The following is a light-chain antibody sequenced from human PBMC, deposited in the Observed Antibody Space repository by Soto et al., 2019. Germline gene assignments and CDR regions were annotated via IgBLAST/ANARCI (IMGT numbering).Light chain of an antibody. CDR2: DVS. CDR1: SSDVGGYNY. J-gene: IGLJ1*01. V-gene: IGLV2-14*03. CDR3: SSYTSSSTYV. Sequence: QSVLTQPASVSGAPGQSIAISCTGTSSDVGGYNYVSWYQHHPGKAPKLMVYDVSNRPSGVSNRFSGSKSGNTASLTISGLQAGDEADYYCSSYTSSSTYVFGTGTRSPS.